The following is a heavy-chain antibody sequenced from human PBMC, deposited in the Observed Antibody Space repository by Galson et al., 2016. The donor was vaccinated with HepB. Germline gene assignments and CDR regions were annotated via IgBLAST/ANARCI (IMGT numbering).Heavy chain of an antibody. D-gene: IGHD4-23*01. CDR2: INSDGTIS. Sequence: SLRLSCAASGFAFSSHWMHWVRQDLGKGLVWVSRINSDGTISNYADSVKGRFTISRDNAKNTLYLQMNSLRAGETAVYFCVRDHSVVPTTAYNGFDPWGRGTLVTVSS. J-gene: IGHJ5*02. CDR1: GFAFSSHW. V-gene: IGHV3-74*01. CDR3: VRDHSVVPTTAYNGFDP.